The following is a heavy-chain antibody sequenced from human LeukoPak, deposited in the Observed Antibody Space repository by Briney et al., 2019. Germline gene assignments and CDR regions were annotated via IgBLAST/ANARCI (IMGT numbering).Heavy chain of an antibody. CDR3: AKGHSYGYDY. Sequence: GGSLRLSCAASGFTFSNYAMTWVRQAPGKGLEWVSGITGSGGSAYYADSVKGRFTIPRDNSKNIVSLQMNSLRAEDTAVYYCAKGHSYGYDYWGQGTLVTVSS. CDR1: GFTFSNYA. D-gene: IGHD5-18*01. CDR2: ITGSGGSA. J-gene: IGHJ4*02. V-gene: IGHV3-23*01.